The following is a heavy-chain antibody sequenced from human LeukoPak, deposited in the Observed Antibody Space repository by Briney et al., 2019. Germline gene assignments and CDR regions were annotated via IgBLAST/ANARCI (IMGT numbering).Heavy chain of an antibody. CDR1: GYTFTTYG. V-gene: IGHV1-18*01. J-gene: IGHJ4*02. D-gene: IGHD3-10*01. CDR3: AREHPHFGELWNDY. CDR2: ISAYNGNT. Sequence: GASGKVSCKAPGYTFTTYGISWVRQAPGQGLEGMGWISAYNGNTNYAQKLQGRVTMTTDTSTRTAYMELRSLRSDDTAVYYCAREHPHFGELWNDYWGQGTLVTVSS.